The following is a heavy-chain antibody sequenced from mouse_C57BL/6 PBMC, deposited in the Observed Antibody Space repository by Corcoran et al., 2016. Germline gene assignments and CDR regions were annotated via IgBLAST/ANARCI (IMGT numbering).Heavy chain of an antibody. CDR1: GYAFSSSW. CDR2: IYPGDGDT. J-gene: IGHJ2*01. CDR3: ARLGGNYRDY. Sequence: QVQLQQSGPELVQPGASVKISCKASGYAFSSSWMNWVKQRPGKGLGWIGRIYPGDGDTNYNGKFKGKATLTADKSSSTAYMQLSSLTSEDSAVYFCARLGGNYRDYWGQGTTLTVSS. V-gene: IGHV1-82*01.